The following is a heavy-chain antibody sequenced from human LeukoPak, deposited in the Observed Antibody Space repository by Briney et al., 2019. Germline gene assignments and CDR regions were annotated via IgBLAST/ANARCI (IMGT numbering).Heavy chain of an antibody. CDR3: ARGSTKYGSGSYPLYYFDY. J-gene: IGHJ4*02. D-gene: IGHD3-10*01. CDR1: GGTFSSYA. V-gene: IGHV1-69*13. Sequence: ASVKVSCKASGGTFSSYAISWVRQAPGQGLEWMGGIIPIFGTANYAQKFQGRVTITADESTSTAYMELSSLRSEDTAVYYCARGSTKYGSGSYPLYYFDYWGQGTLVTVSS. CDR2: IIPIFGTA.